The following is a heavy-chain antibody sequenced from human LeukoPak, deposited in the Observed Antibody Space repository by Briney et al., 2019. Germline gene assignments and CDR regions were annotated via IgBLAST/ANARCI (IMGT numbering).Heavy chain of an antibody. CDR2: IKEDGSEK. J-gene: IGHJ4*02. D-gene: IGHD6-13*01. V-gene: IGHV3-7*01. CDR1: GFTFSSYW. CDR3: ASGRQLGY. Sequence: GGSLRLSCAASGFTFSSYWMTWVRQAPGKGMEWVANIKEDGSEKYYVDSVKGRFTISRDNARNSLYLQMNSLRAEDTAVYYCASGRQLGYWGQGTLVTVSS.